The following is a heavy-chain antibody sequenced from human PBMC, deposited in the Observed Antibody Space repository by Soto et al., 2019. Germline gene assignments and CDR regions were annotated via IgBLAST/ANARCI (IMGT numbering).Heavy chain of an antibody. D-gene: IGHD6-13*01. Sequence: GASVKVSCKASGYTFTSYYMHWVRQAPGQGLEWMGKINPSGGSTSYAQKYKGRVTMTRDTSTSTVYMELSSLRSEDTAVYYCARQRQLSHFDYWGQGTLVTVSS. CDR3: ARQRQLSHFDY. CDR2: INPSGGST. V-gene: IGHV1-46*03. J-gene: IGHJ4*02. CDR1: GYTFTSYY.